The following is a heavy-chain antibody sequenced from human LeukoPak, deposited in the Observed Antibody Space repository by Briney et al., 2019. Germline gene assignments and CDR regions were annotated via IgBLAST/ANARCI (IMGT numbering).Heavy chain of an antibody. CDR2: IYYSDIT. Sequence: SETLSLTCTVAGGSISTYYWSWIRQPPGKGLEWIAYIYYSDITNYNPSLKSRVTISVDTSKNQFSLKLSSVTAADTAVYYCARRDCSGGSCFFDYWGQGTLVTVSS. J-gene: IGHJ4*02. V-gene: IGHV4-59*08. D-gene: IGHD2-15*01. CDR1: GGSISTYY. CDR3: ARRDCSGGSCFFDY.